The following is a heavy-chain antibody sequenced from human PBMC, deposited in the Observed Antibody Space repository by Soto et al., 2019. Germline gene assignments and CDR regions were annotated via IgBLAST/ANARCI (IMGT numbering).Heavy chain of an antibody. CDR1: GGSISTGGYY. J-gene: IGHJ5*02. CDR3: ARSVFP. CDR2: LYYSGST. Sequence: QVQLQESGPGLVKPSQTLSLTCTVSGGSISTGGYYWNWIRQHPGKGLEWIGYLYYSGSTLYNPSLMSRVTISVNTSKNQFPLKLSSVTAADTAVYYCARSVFPWGQGTLVTVSS. V-gene: IGHV4-31*03.